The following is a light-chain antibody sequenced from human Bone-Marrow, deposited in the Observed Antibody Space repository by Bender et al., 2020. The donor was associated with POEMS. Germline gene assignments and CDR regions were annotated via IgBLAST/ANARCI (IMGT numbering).Light chain of an antibody. CDR1: SGEISSNY. J-gene: IGLJ1*01. CDR3: QSQRV. Sequence: NFMLTQPHSVSGSPGKTVTISCTRSSGEISSNYVQWYQQRPGSSPTIVIFEDDHRPSGVPDRFSGSIDTSSNSASLTISGLKTEDEADYYWQSQRVFGPGTNVSVL. CDR2: EDD. V-gene: IGLV6-57*01.